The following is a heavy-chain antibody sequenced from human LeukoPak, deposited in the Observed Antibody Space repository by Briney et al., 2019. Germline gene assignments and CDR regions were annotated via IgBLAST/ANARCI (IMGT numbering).Heavy chain of an antibody. D-gene: IGHD4-23*01. J-gene: IGHJ4*02. CDR3: ATDPRPDSGNFLGFEY. CDR2: INQDGSEK. V-gene: IGHV3-7*01. Sequence: GGSLRLSCVASGFTFSRYWMSWVRQAPGKGLEWVANINQDGSEKYYVDSVKGRFTIPRGNSKNSLYLQMSSLRAEDTAVYYCATDPRPDSGNFLGFEYWGQGTLVTVSS. CDR1: GFTFSRYW.